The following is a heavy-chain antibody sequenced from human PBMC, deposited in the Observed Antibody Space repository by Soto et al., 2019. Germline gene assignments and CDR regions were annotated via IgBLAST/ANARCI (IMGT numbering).Heavy chain of an antibody. V-gene: IGHV3-30*03. CDR1: RFTFNIYG. CDR3: ARDMSMAVPGRGEYYYYYGMDF. Sequence: VGSLRLSCAASRFTFNIYGMHWVRQAPGTGLEWVAVVSYDGTNEYYADSVKGRFTISRDNSKNTLYLEMNSLRPEDTAVYYCARDMSMAVPGRGEYYYYYGMDFWGRGTTVTVSS. J-gene: IGHJ6*02. D-gene: IGHD6-19*01. CDR2: VSYDGTNE.